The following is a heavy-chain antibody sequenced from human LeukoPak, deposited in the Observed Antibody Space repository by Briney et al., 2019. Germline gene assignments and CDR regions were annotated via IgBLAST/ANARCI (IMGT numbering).Heavy chain of an antibody. D-gene: IGHD3-16*01. CDR2: INTDGSIT. J-gene: IGHJ5*02. CDR3: SRDTFGLDDH. CDR1: GFPFSNYW. Sequence: GGSLRLSCAASGFPFSNYWMHWVRQVPGKGLVWVSRINTDGSITNYADSVRGRFTISRDNAKNTLFLQMNSLRTDDAAVYYCSRDTFGLDDHWGQGTRVTVSS. V-gene: IGHV3-74*01.